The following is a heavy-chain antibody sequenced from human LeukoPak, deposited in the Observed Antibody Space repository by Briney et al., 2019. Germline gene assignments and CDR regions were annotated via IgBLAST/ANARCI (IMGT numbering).Heavy chain of an antibody. J-gene: IGHJ4*02. Sequence: ASVKVSCKASGYTFSNYGISWVRQAPGQGLEWMGWISAYNGNTNYAQKFQGRVTMTTDTPTSTVYMELRSLRSDDTAVYYCARDLRSGYYDYWGQGTLVTVSS. CDR1: GYTFSNYG. CDR3: ARDLRSGYYDY. CDR2: ISAYNGNT. V-gene: IGHV1-18*01. D-gene: IGHD3-3*01.